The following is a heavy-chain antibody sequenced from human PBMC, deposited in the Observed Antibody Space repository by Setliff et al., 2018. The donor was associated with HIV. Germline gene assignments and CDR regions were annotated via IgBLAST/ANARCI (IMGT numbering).Heavy chain of an antibody. CDR2: IYTSGST. CDR1: GGSTSSYY. CDR3: ARRIDDSGSFPDKNWFDT. Sequence: PSETLSLTCTVSGGSTSSYYWSWIRQPPGKGLEWIGYIYTSGSTNYNPSLKSRVTISLDTSKNQFSLKLTSVTAADTAVYYCARRIDDSGSFPDKNWFDTWGQGSLVTVSS. J-gene: IGHJ5*02. V-gene: IGHV4-4*09. D-gene: IGHD3-10*01.